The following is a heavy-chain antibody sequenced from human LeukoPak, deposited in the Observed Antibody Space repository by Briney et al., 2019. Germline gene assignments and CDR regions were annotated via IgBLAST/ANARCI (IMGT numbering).Heavy chain of an antibody. CDR3: ARDERYSSSYDY. D-gene: IGHD6-13*01. Sequence: GGSLRLSCAASGFTFSSYGMHWVRQAPGKGLEWVAVIWYDGSNKYYADSVKGRFTISRDNSKNTLYLQMSSLRAEDTAVYYCARDERYSSSYDYWGQGTLVTVSS. CDR2: IWYDGSNK. CDR1: GFTFSSYG. V-gene: IGHV3-33*01. J-gene: IGHJ4*02.